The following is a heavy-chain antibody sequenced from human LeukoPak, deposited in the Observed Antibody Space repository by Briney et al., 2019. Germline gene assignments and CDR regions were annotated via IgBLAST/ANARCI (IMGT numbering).Heavy chain of an antibody. CDR1: GGSISSYY. J-gene: IGHJ4*02. CDR2: IYYSGST. Sequence: SETLSLTCTVSGGSISSYYWSWIRQPPGKGLEWIGYIYYSGSTNYNPSLKSRVTISVDTSKNQFSLKLSSVTAADTAVYYCVRQSIAAAGGFDYWGQGTLVTVSS. D-gene: IGHD6-13*01. CDR3: VRQSIAAAGGFDY. V-gene: IGHV4-59*08.